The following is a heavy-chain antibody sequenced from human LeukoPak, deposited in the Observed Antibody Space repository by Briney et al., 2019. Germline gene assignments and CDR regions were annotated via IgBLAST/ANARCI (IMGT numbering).Heavy chain of an antibody. D-gene: IGHD3-22*01. CDR2: INHSGST. CDR3: ASLYYYDSSGYPAAYNWFDP. CDR1: GGSFSGYY. J-gene: IGHJ5*02. Sequence: SETLSLTCAVYGGSFSGYYWSWIRQPPGKGLEWIGEINHSGSTNYNPSLKSRVTISVDTSKNQFSLKLSSVTAADTAVYYCASLYYYDSSGYPAAYNWFDPWGQGTLVTVPS. V-gene: IGHV4-34*01.